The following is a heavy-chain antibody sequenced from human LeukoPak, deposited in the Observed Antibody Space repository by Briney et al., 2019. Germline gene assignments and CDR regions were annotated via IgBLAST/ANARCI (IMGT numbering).Heavy chain of an antibody. D-gene: IGHD3-22*01. V-gene: IGHV5-51*01. CDR2: IYPGDSDT. CDR1: GYSFTSYW. Sequence: GESLKISCKGSGYSFTSYWIGWVRQMPGKGLEWMGIIYPGDSDTRYSPSFQGQVTISADKSISTAYLQWSSLKASDTAMYYCARAQEYYYDSSGYFRHGNAFDIWGQGTMVTVSS. CDR3: ARAQEYYYDSSGYFRHGNAFDI. J-gene: IGHJ3*02.